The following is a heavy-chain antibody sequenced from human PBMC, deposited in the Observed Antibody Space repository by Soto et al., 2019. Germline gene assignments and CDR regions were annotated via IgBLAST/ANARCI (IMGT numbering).Heavy chain of an antibody. Sequence: SETLSLTCTVSGGSISSGGYCWSWIRQHPGKGLEWIGYIYYSGSTYYNPSLKSRVTISVGTSKNQFSLKLSSVTAADTAVYYCARASYSYGPYYFDYWGQGTLVTVSS. J-gene: IGHJ4*02. CDR2: IYYSGST. CDR1: GGSISSGGYC. CDR3: ARASYSYGPYYFDY. V-gene: IGHV4-31*03. D-gene: IGHD5-18*01.